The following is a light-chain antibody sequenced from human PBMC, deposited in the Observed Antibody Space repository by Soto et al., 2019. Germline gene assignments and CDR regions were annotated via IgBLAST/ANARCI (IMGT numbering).Light chain of an antibody. CDR1: QSISSY. CDR2: AAS. Sequence: DIQMTQSPSSLSASVGDRVTITCRASQSISSYLNWYQQKPGKAPKLLIYAASSMQSGVPSRFSGSGSGTDFTLTISSLQPEDFATYYCQQSYSTHQTFGQRTKVEIK. J-gene: IGKJ1*01. V-gene: IGKV1-39*01. CDR3: QQSYSTHQT.